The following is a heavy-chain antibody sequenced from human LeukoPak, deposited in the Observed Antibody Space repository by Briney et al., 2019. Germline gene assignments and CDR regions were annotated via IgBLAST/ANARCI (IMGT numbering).Heavy chain of an antibody. CDR1: GGSISSGDYY. V-gene: IGHV4-30-4*01. CDR2: IYYSGST. Sequence: SQTLSLTCTVSGGSISSGDYYWSWIREPQGKGLEWIEYIYYSGSTYYNPSLKSRVTISVDTSKNQFSLKLSSVTAADTAVYYCARGHTVTRYGGFDPWGQGTLVTVSS. CDR3: ARGHTVTRYGGFDP. D-gene: IGHD4-11*01. J-gene: IGHJ5*02.